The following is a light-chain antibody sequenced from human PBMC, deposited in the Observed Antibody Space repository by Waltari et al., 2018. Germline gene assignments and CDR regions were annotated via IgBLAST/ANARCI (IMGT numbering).Light chain of an antibody. CDR3: QQYYSTPFYS. Sequence: DLVMTQSTDSLAVSLGQRATNNCKYCQSVLYNSNNKNYLAWYQQKPGQPPKLLIYWASTRESGVPDRFSGSGSGTDFTLTISSLQAEDVAVYYCQQYYSTPFYSFGQGTKLEIK. J-gene: IGKJ2*03. V-gene: IGKV4-1*01. CDR1: QSVLYNSNNKNY. CDR2: WAS.